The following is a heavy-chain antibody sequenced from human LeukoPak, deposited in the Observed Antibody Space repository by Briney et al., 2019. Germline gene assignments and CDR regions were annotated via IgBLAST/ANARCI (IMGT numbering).Heavy chain of an antibody. CDR1: GFTFSSYA. V-gene: IGHV3-23*01. CDR3: AREVAYYFDY. Sequence: GGSLRLSCEASGFTFSSYAMSWVRQAPGKGLEWVSGISGSGGSTYYADFVKGRFTISRDKSKNTLYLQMNSLRAEDTAVYYCAREVAYYFDYWGQGTLVTVSS. CDR2: ISGSGGST. D-gene: IGHD5-12*01. J-gene: IGHJ4*02.